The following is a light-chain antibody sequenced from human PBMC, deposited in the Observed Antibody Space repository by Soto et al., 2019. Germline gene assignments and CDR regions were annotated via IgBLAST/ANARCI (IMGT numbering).Light chain of an antibody. CDR2: DVS. J-gene: IGLJ2*01. CDR1: SSDVGAYYY. V-gene: IGLV2-14*01. CDR3: SSYTSSSTVI. Sequence: QSVLTQPASVSGPPGQSITISCAGSSSDVGAYYYVSWYQKHPGKAPKLLIYDVSNRPSGVSSRFSGSKSGDTASLTISGLQAEDEADYYCSSYTSSSTVIFGGGTKLTVL.